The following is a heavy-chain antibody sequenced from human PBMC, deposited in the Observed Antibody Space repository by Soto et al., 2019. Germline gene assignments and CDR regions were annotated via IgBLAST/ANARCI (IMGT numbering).Heavy chain of an antibody. CDR2: IIPIFGTA. Sequence: QVQLVQSGAEVKKPGSSVKVSCKASGGTFSSYAISWVRQAPGQGLEWMGGIIPIFGTANYAQKFQGRVTITADESTSIAYMELSSLRSEDTAVYYCAGLYDSSGYYYYYFDYWGQGTLVTVSS. CDR1: GGTFSSYA. J-gene: IGHJ4*02. V-gene: IGHV1-69*12. D-gene: IGHD3-22*01. CDR3: AGLYDSSGYYYYYFDY.